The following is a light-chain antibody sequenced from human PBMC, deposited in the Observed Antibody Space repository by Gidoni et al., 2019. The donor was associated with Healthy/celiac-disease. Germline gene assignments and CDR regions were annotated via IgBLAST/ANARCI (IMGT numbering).Light chain of an antibody. Sequence: QSPLTQPRSVSGSPGQSVTISCTGTSSDVGGYNYVFWYQQHPGKAPKLMIYDVSKRPSGVPDRFSGSKSGNTASLTISGLQAEDEADYYCCSYAGSYTYVFGTGTKVTVL. CDR1: SSDVGGYNY. J-gene: IGLJ1*01. V-gene: IGLV2-11*01. CDR3: CSYAGSYTYV. CDR2: DVS.